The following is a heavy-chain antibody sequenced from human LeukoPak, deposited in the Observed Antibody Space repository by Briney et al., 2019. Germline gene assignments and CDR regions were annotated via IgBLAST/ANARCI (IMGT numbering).Heavy chain of an antibody. Sequence: GGSLRLSCAASGFSSSNYWMSWVRQAPGKGLEWVANIKQDGSEKCYVESVRGRFTISRDNAKNSLSLQMNSLRAEDTAVYYCARTIGYGSGNDQAGGWGQGTLVTVSS. D-gene: IGHD3-10*01. CDR2: IKQDGSEK. J-gene: IGHJ4*02. CDR3: ARTIGYGSGNDQAGG. CDR1: GFSSSNYW. V-gene: IGHV3-7*01.